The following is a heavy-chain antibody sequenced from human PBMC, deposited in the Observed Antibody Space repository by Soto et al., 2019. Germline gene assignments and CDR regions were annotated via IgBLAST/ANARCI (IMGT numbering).Heavy chain of an antibody. CDR1: GGSISSGDYY. D-gene: IGHD2-2*02. CDR2: IYYSGST. J-gene: IGHJ5*02. V-gene: IGHV4-30-4*01. CDR3: ARGGGYCSSTSCYTSMAWFDP. Sequence: SETLSLTCTVSGGSISSGDYYWSWIRQPPGKGLEWIGYIYYSGSTYYNPSLKSRVTISVDTSKNQFSLKLSSVTAADTAVYYCARGGGYCSSTSCYTSMAWFDPWGQGTLVPVSS.